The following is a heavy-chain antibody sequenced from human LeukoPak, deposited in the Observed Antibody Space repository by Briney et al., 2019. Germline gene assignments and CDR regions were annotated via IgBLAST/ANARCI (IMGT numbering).Heavy chain of an antibody. CDR1: GGSISSYY. V-gene: IGHV4-4*07. D-gene: IGHD2-15*01. CDR3: ARTSPRAATFDY. Sequence: PSETLSLTCAVSGGSISSYYWSWIRQPAGKGLEWIGRIYTSGTTNYNPSLKSRVTMSVDTSKNQFSLNLNSVTAADTAVCYCARTSPRAATFDYWGQGTLVTVSS. J-gene: IGHJ4*02. CDR2: IYTSGTT.